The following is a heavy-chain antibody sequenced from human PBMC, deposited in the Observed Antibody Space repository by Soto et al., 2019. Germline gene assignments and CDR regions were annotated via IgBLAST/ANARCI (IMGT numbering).Heavy chain of an antibody. Sequence: SETLSLTCAVYGGSFSGYYWSWIRQPPGKGLEWIGEINHSGSTNYNPSLKSRVTISVDTSKNQFSLKLSSVTAADTAVYYCARGRGPIAAAARGYFRHWGQGTLVTVSS. CDR2: INHSGST. CDR3: ARGRGPIAAAARGYFRH. CDR1: GGSFSGYY. D-gene: IGHD6-13*01. V-gene: IGHV4-34*01. J-gene: IGHJ1*01.